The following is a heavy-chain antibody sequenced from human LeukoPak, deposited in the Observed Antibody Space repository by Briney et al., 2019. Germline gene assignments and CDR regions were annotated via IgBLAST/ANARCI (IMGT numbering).Heavy chain of an antibody. Sequence: ASVKVSCKASGYTFTSYYMHWVRQAPGQGLEWMGIINPSGGSTSYAQKFQGRVTMTRDTSTSTVYMELSSLRSEDTAVYYCARDSHPLMTTVTTSIHGGIDYWGQGTLVTVSS. CDR2: INPSGGST. CDR3: ARDSHPLMTTVTTSIHGGIDY. CDR1: GYTFTSYY. D-gene: IGHD4-17*01. J-gene: IGHJ4*02. V-gene: IGHV1-46*01.